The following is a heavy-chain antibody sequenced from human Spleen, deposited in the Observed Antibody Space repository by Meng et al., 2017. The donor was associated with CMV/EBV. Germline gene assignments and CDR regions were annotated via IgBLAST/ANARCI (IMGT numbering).Heavy chain of an antibody. D-gene: IGHD3-10*01. CDR2: IKSKTDGGTT. CDR3: TRYYGSGSYYYYGMDV. Sequence: GGSLRLSCAASGFTFSNAWMSWVRQAPGKGLEWVGRIKSKTDGGTTDYAAPVKGRFTISRDDSKSIAYLQMNSLKTEDTAVYYCTRYYGSGSYYYYGMDVWGQGTTVTVSS. J-gene: IGHJ6*02. CDR1: GFTFSNAW. V-gene: IGHV3-15*01.